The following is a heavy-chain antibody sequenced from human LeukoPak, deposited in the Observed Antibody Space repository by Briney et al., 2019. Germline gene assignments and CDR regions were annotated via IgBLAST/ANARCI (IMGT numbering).Heavy chain of an antibody. CDR1: GGSISSYY. D-gene: IGHD6-13*01. CDR3: ARGLMMAVAGRGEFHY. V-gene: IGHV4-59*01. Sequence: PSETLSLTCTVSGGSISSYYWSWIRQPPGKGRAWIGYIYYSGSTSYNPSLKSRVTISVDTSKNQFSLKLSSVTAADTAVYYCARGLMMAVAGRGEFHYWGQGTLVTVSP. CDR2: IYYSGST. J-gene: IGHJ4*02.